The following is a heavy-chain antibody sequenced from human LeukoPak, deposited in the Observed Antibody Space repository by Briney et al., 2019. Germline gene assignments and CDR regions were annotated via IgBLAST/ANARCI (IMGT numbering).Heavy chain of an antibody. J-gene: IGHJ6*03. V-gene: IGHV4-59*11. D-gene: IGHD1-26*01. CDR1: GGSISSHY. Sequence: SETLALTCTVSGGSISSHYWSWIRQPPGKELEWIGYVHYSGSTNYNPSLKSRVTISVDTSKDQFSLKVSSVTAADTAVYYCARSGSSRYYYYMDVWGKGTTVTVSS. CDR2: VHYSGST. CDR3: ARSGSSRYYYYMDV.